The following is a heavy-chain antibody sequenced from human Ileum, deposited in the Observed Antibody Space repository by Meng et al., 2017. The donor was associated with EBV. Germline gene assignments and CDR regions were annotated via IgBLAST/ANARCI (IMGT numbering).Heavy chain of an antibody. CDR2: MYDSENA. CDR1: GGTVSSHDCR. D-gene: IGHD3-9*01. CDR3: AYYFVGRGGPGS. J-gene: IGHJ5*02. Sequence: ESGPDRVSSLKHLSLPGSVSGGTVSSHDCRGRWIRHPPGKGLEWIGCMYDSENAKYNPSLNSRVTISMYTTRNHFVLKLTSVTAADTAVYYCAYYFVGRGGPGSWGQGTLVTVSS. V-gene: IGHV4-61*03.